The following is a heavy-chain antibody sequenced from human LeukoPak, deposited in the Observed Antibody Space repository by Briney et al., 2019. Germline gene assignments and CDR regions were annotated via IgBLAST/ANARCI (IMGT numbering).Heavy chain of an antibody. Sequence: GGSLRLSCAASGFTFSSYEMNWVRQAPGKGLEWVSYISSSGSTIYYADSVKGRFTISRDNAKNSLYLQMNSLRAEDTAVYYCAIYGQDYFDYWGQGTLVTLSS. CDR1: GFTFSSYE. CDR3: AIYGQDYFDY. CDR2: ISSSGSTI. J-gene: IGHJ4*02. D-gene: IGHD4-17*01. V-gene: IGHV3-48*03.